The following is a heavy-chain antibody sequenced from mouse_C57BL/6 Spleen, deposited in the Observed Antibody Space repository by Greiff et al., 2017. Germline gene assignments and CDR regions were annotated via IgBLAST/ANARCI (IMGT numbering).Heavy chain of an antibody. CDR3: ARGVVYGNYYFDY. V-gene: IGHV1-52*01. Sequence: VQLQQSGAELVRPGSSVKLSCKASGYTFTSYWMHWVKQRPIQGLEWIGNIDPSDSETHYNQKFKDKATLTVDKSSSTAYMQLSSLTSEDSAVYYCARGVVYGNYYFDYWGQGTTLTVSS. CDR2: IDPSDSET. J-gene: IGHJ2*01. CDR1: GYTFTSYW. D-gene: IGHD2-1*01.